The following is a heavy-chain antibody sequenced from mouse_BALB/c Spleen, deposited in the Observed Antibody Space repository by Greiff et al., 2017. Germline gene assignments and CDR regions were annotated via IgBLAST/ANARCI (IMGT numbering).Heavy chain of an antibody. Sequence: EVQLQESGGDLVKPGGSLKLSCAASGFTFSSYGMSWVRQTPDKRLEWVATISSGGSYTYYPDSVKGRFTISRDNAKNTLYLQMSSLKSEDTAMYYCARRRDYYGSYAMDYWGQGTSVTVSS. D-gene: IGHD1-1*01. CDR3: ARRRDYYGSYAMDY. J-gene: IGHJ4*01. CDR1: GFTFSSYG. CDR2: ISSGGSYT. V-gene: IGHV5-6*01.